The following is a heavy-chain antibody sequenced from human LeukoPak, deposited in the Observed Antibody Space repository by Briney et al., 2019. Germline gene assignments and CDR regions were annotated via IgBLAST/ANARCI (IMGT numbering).Heavy chain of an antibody. V-gene: IGHV3-23*01. D-gene: IGHD3-10*01. CDR3: ARSGVATCHY. J-gene: IGHJ4*02. CDR1: GFTLSDYA. Sequence: PGGSLRLSCQASGFTLSDYAMSWIRQAPGKGLEWVSSINPDGGSSFADSVSGRSTISRDDSRSVVYLQMNTLSAEDTAVYYCARSGVATCHYWGQGILVTVSS. CDR2: INPDGGS.